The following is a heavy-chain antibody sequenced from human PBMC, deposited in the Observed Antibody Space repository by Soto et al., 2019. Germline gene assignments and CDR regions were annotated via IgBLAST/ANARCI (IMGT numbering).Heavy chain of an antibody. J-gene: IGHJ6*02. CDR1: GYTFTSYD. V-gene: IGHV1-8*01. CDR2: MNPNSGNT. Sequence: ASVKVSCKASGYTFTSYDIDWVRQATGQGLEWMGWMNPNSGNTGYAQKFQGRVTMTRNTSISTAYMELSSLRSEDTAVYYCARVGIAAAGTYYYGMDVWGQGTTVTVSS. D-gene: IGHD6-13*01. CDR3: ARVGIAAAGTYYYGMDV.